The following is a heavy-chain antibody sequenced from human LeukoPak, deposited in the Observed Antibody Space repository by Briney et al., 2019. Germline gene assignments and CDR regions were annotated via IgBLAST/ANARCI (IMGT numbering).Heavy chain of an antibody. CDR2: IKQDGSEK. D-gene: IGHD2-2*01. CDR3: ARGRVPAGAPYYFDY. J-gene: IGHJ4*02. V-gene: IGHV3-7*03. CDR1: GFTFTTYW. Sequence: PGGSLGLSCAASGFTFTTYWMSWVRQAPGKGLEWLANIKQDGSEKYYVDSVKGRFTISRDNDKNSLFLQMNSLRAEDTAVYYCARGRVPAGAPYYFDYWGQGTLVTVSS.